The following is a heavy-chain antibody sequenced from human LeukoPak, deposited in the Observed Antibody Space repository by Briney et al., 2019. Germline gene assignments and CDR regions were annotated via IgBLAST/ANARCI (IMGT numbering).Heavy chain of an antibody. CDR2: INHSGTT. CDR1: GGSFTAYY. V-gene: IGHV4-34*01. CDR3: ARGRSWAFDI. J-gene: IGHJ3*02. Sequence: PSETLSLTCAVNGGSFTAYYWSWLRQSPGKGLEWIGEINHSGTTNYNPSFKSRATISVRSSKSQFSLSLTPVTAADTAVYYCARGRSWAFDIWGQGTMVTISS.